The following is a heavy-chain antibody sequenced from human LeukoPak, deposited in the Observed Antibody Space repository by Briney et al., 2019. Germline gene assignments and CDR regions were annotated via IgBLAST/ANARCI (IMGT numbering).Heavy chain of an antibody. Sequence: SGGSLRLSCAASGFTFSSYGMHWVRQAPGKGLEWVAVIWYDGSNKYYADSVKGRFTISRDNSKNTLYLQMNSLRAEDTAVYYCARSEDSSGWYPNDYWGQGTLVTVSS. D-gene: IGHD6-19*01. J-gene: IGHJ4*02. CDR2: IWYDGSNK. CDR3: ARSEDSSGWYPNDY. V-gene: IGHV3-33*01. CDR1: GFTFSSYG.